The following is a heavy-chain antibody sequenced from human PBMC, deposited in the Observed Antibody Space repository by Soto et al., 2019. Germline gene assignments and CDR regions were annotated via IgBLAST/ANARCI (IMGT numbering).Heavy chain of an antibody. V-gene: IGHV3-30*18. CDR3: AKDSDYRVPDKYFYNNLDV. CDR1: GFTFTSHA. Sequence: GGSLRLSCAASGFTFTSHAIHWVRQTPGKGLERVAAISYDEIDKKYESSVKSRFTVFRDNVKNNLSLQMNSLRPEDTAVYYCAKDSDYRVPDKYFYNNLDVWGQGTTVTVSS. CDR2: ISYDEIDK. D-gene: IGHD3-10*01. J-gene: IGHJ6*02.